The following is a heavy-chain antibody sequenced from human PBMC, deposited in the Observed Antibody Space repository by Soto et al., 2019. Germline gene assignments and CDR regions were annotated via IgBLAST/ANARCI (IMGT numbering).Heavy chain of an antibody. J-gene: IGHJ4*02. Sequence: QLQLQESGSGLVKPSQTLSLTCAVSGGSISSGGYSWSWIRQPPGKGLEWIGYIYHSGSTYYNPSLKSRVTISVDRSKNQFSLKLSSVTAADTAVYYCARGNTVHSYGYFAPTEFFDYWGQGTLVTVSS. D-gene: IGHD5-18*01. CDR3: ARGNTVHSYGYFAPTEFFDY. CDR1: GGSISSGGYS. V-gene: IGHV4-30-2*01. CDR2: IYHSGST.